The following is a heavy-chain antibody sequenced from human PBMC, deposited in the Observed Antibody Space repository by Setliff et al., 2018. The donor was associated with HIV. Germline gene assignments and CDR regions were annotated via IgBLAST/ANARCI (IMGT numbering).Heavy chain of an antibody. Sequence: ASVKVSCKASGYIFTSHKIHWVRQAPGQGLEWMGIITPSDSYTVYAQKFQGRVAMTRDTSTSTVYMELSSLRSDDTAVYYCARDNIIWSKDYWGQGTLVTVSS. D-gene: IGHD3-10*01. J-gene: IGHJ4*02. CDR3: ARDNIIWSKDY. V-gene: IGHV1-46*01. CDR2: ITPSDSYT. CDR1: GYIFTSHK.